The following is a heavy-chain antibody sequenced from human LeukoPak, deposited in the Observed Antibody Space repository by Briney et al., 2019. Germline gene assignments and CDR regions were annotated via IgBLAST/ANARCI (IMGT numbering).Heavy chain of an antibody. CDR2: IYSGGST. V-gene: IGHV3-53*01. Sequence: GGSLRLSCAASGFTVSSNYMSWVRQAPGKGLEWVSVIYSGGSTYYADSVKGRFTISRDNSKNTLYLQMNSLRAEDTAVYYCAKGRAQLGPEEFDYWGQGTLVTVSS. CDR1: GFTVSSNY. CDR3: AKGRAQLGPEEFDY. D-gene: IGHD1-1*01. J-gene: IGHJ4*02.